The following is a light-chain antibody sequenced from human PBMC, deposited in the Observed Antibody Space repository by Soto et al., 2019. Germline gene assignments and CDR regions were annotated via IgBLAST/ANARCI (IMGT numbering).Light chain of an antibody. J-gene: IGKJ1*01. CDR3: HQTDSIPET. CDR1: QSISLF. CDR2: AAS. V-gene: IGKV1-39*01. Sequence: DIQMTQSPSSLSASVEDTVTITCRASQSISLFLNWYQQKPGKAPKLLIYAASNLHSGVPSRFSGSGSGTDFTLTISSLQPEDFATYSCHQTDSIPETFGQGTKVEIK.